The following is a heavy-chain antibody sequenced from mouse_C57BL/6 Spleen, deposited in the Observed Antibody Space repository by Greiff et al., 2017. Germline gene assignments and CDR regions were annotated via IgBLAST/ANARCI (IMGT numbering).Heavy chain of an antibody. CDR1: GFNIKDDY. V-gene: IGHV14-4*01. CDR3: TTGIYYGNSHFDY. J-gene: IGHJ2*01. D-gene: IGHD2-1*01. CDR2: IDPENGDT. Sequence: EVQLQQSGAELVRPGASVTLSCTASGFNIKDDYMHWVKQRPEQGLEWIGWIDPENGDTEYASKFQGKATITADTSSNTAYLQLSSLTSEDTAVYYCTTGIYYGNSHFDYWGKGTTLTVAS.